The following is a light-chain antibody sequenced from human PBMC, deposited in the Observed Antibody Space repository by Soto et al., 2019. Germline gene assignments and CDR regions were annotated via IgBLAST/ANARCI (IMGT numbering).Light chain of an antibody. V-gene: IGKV3-15*01. Sequence: EKVLKKSVAGLCVYPGGRATLSCRASQSISGALAWYQQKPGQAPRLLIYGASTRATTFPARFSGSGSGTDFTLTICSLQSEDCAVYYCQQYNNWPWTSGQGTKVDIK. CDR1: QSISGA. CDR3: QQYNNWPWT. J-gene: IGKJ1*01. CDR2: GAS.